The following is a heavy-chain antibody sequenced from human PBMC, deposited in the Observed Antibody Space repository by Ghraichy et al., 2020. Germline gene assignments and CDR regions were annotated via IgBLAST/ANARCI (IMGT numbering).Heavy chain of an antibody. D-gene: IGHD4-11*01. V-gene: IGHV3-48*02. Sequence: GGSLRLSCAASGFTFSSYSMNWVRQAPGKGLEWVSYISSSSSTIYYADSVKGRFTISRDNAKNSLYLQMNSLRDEDTAVYYCARDPPYDYSNYRVGYYYGMDVWGQGTTVTVSS. CDR3: ARDPPYDYSNYRVGYYYGMDV. CDR2: ISSSSSTI. J-gene: IGHJ6*02. CDR1: GFTFSSYS.